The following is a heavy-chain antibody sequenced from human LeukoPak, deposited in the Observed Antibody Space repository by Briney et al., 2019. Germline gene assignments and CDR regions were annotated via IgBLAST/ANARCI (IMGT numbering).Heavy chain of an antibody. D-gene: IGHD2-21*02. V-gene: IGHV3-21*01. CDR3: ARSIVVKTASYDAFDM. J-gene: IGHJ3*02. CDR1: GFAFSSYN. CDR2: ISSSSNYI. Sequence: GGSLRLSCAASGFAFSSYNMNWVRQAPGKGLEWVSIISSSSNYIYYADSVKGRFTISRDNAKKSLYLEMNSLRAEDTAVYYCARSIVVKTASYDAFDMWGQGTMVTVS.